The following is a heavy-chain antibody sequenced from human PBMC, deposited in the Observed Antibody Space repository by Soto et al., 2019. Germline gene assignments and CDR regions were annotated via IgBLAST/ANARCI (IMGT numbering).Heavy chain of an antibody. D-gene: IGHD3-22*01. CDR2: IYYSGST. V-gene: IGHV4-59*08. CDR1: GGSISSYY. J-gene: IGHJ3*02. Sequence: SETLSLTCTVSGGSISSYYWSWIRQPPGKRLEWIGYIYYSGSTNYNPSLKSRVTISVDTSKNQFSLKLSSVTAADTAVYYCARRLEYYDSSGYSYAFAIWGQGTMVTVSS. CDR3: ARRLEYYDSSGYSYAFAI.